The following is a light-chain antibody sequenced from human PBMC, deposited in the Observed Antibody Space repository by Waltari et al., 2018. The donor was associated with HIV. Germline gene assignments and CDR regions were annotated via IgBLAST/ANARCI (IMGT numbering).Light chain of an antibody. J-gene: IGKJ2*01. CDR2: GSS. CDR1: QTISSTS. V-gene: IGKV3-20*01. CDR3: QQYRSSRST. Sequence: EIVLTQSPGTLSLSPGDIATLSCRASQTISSTSLAWYQKKPGQAPRLLIYGSSSRAAGIPDRFSGSGSGTDFTLTISRLEPEDFAVYFCQQYRSSRSTFGQGTKLEIK.